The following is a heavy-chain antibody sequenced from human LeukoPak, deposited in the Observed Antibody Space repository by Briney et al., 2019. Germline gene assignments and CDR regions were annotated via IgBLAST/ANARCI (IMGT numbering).Heavy chain of an antibody. CDR2: ISYDGSNK. J-gene: IGHJ4*02. D-gene: IGHD4-11*01. CDR1: GFTFSSYG. Sequence: GGSLRLSCAASGFTFSSYGMHWVRQAPGKGLEWVAVISYDGSNKYYADSVKGRFTISRDNSKNTLCLQMNSLRAEDTAVYYCAKDYSNFLDYWGQGTLVTVSS. V-gene: IGHV3-30*18. CDR3: AKDYSNFLDY.